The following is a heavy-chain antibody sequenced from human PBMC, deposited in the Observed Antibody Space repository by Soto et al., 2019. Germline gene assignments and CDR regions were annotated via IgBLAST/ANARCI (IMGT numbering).Heavy chain of an antibody. J-gene: IGHJ3*02. CDR2: ISSSSSYI. Sequence: GGSLRLSCAASGFTFSSYSMNWVRQAPGKGLEWVSSISSSSSYIYYADSVKGRFTISRDNSKNTLYLQMNSLRAEDTAVYYCAKTLELRSIDAFDIWGQGTMVTVSS. D-gene: IGHD1-7*01. CDR1: GFTFSSYS. CDR3: AKTLELRSIDAFDI. V-gene: IGHV3-21*04.